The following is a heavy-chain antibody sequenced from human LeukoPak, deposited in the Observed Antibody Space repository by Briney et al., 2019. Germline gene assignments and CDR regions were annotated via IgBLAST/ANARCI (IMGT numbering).Heavy chain of an antibody. CDR2: NNPNSGGT. J-gene: IGHJ5*02. V-gene: IGHV1-2*02. CDR1: GYTFTGYY. D-gene: IGHD6-19*01. Sequence: ASVKVSCKASGYTFTGYYMHWVRQAPGQGLEWMGWNNPNSGGTNYAQKFQGRVTMTRDTSISTAYMELSRLRSDDTAVYYCAKGYSSGWSKNSNWFDPWGQGTLVTVSS. CDR3: AKGYSSGWSKNSNWFDP.